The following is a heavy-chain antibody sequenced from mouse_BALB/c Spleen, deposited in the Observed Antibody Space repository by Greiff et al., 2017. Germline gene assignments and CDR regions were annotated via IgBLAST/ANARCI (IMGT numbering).Heavy chain of an antibody. D-gene: IGHD1-1*01. CDR2: ISYDGSN. CDR1: GYSITSGYY. CDR3: ARETTV. V-gene: IGHV3-6*02. J-gene: IGHJ3*01. Sequence: VQLQQSGPGLVKPSQSLSLTCSVTGYSITSGYYWNWIRQFPGNKLEWMGYISYDGSNNYNPSLKNRISITRDTSKNQFFLKLNSVTTEDTATYYCARETTVWGQGTLVTVSA.